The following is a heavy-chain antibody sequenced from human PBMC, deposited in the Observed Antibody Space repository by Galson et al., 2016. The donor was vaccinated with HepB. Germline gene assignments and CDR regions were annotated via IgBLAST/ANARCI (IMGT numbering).Heavy chain of an antibody. CDR1: GFTFSSYG. V-gene: IGHV3-30*18. CDR2: ISYDGSKK. Sequence: SLRLSCAASGFTFSSYGMHWVRQAPGKGLEWVAVISYDGSKKYYADSVKGRFTISRDNSMNTLFLQVSSLRAEDTALYYCAKGKVELRASRDYYYGMDVWGQGTTVTVS. J-gene: IGHJ6*02. CDR3: AKGKVELRASRDYYYGMDV. D-gene: IGHD1-7*01.